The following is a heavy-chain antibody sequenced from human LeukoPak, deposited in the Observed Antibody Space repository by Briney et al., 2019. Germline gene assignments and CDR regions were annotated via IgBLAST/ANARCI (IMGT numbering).Heavy chain of an antibody. J-gene: IGHJ4*02. D-gene: IGHD6-19*01. Sequence: GGSLRLSCAASGFTFSSYGMHWVRQAPGKGLEWVAFIRYDGSNKYYADSVKGRFTISRDNSKNTLYLQMNSLRAEDTAVYYCAKDMIAVAGSPFDYWGQGTLVTVSS. CDR1: GFTFSSYG. CDR3: AKDMIAVAGSPFDY. CDR2: IRYDGSNK. V-gene: IGHV3-30*02.